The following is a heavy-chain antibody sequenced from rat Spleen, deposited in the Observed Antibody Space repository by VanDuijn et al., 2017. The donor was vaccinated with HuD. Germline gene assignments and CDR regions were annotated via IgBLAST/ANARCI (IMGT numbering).Heavy chain of an antibody. V-gene: IGHV5S13*01. CDR1: GFTFSNYG. Sequence: EVQLVESGGGLVQPGRSLKLSCAASGFTFSNYGMAWVRQAPTKGLEWVASISTGGGNTYYRDSVKGRFTISRDNAKSTLYLQMDSLRSEDTATYYCTTVYYYSGDDYWYFDFWGPGTMVTVSS. CDR2: ISTGGGNT. CDR3: TTVYYYSGDDYWYFDF. J-gene: IGHJ1*01. D-gene: IGHD1-1*01.